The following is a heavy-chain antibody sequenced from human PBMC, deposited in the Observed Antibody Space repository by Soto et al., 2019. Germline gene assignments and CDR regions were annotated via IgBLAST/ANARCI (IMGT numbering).Heavy chain of an antibody. V-gene: IGHV3-30-3*01. Sequence: QVQLVESGGGVVQPGRSLRLSCAASGVTFSSYAMHWVRQAPGKGLEWVAVISYDGSKKYYADSVKGRFTISRDNSKNTLYLQMNSLRAEDKAVYYCARDPACCSSTSCSTGYFDLWGRGTLVTVAS. D-gene: IGHD2-2*01. CDR2: ISYDGSKK. CDR3: ARDPACCSSTSCSTGYFDL. CDR1: GVTFSSYA. J-gene: IGHJ2*01.